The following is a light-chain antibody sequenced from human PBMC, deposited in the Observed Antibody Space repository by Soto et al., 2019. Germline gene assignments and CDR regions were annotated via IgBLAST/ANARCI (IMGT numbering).Light chain of an antibody. Sequence: AILLTQSPASLSSSPGDRATLTCRASQGIRSYLGWYQQKPGKAPRLLIYDASSLHTGVPSRFSGSGSGTDFTLTISSLQPEDFAAYYCLQRYNYPLTFGGGTKVEIK. CDR1: QGIRSY. V-gene: IGKV1-6*01. CDR2: DAS. J-gene: IGKJ4*01. CDR3: LQRYNYPLT.